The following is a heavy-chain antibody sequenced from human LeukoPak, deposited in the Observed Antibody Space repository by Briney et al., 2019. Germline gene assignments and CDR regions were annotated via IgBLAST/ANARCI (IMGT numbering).Heavy chain of an antibody. Sequence: GGSLRLSCAASGFTFSSYWMSWVRQAPGKRLGWVANIKQDGSEKYYVDSVKGRFTISRDNAKNSLYLQMNSLRAEDTAVYYCARDRGYYDSSGYLRYYYYGMDVWGQGTTVTVSS. CDR3: ARDRGYYDSSGYLRYYYYGMDV. J-gene: IGHJ6*02. CDR1: GFTFSSYW. V-gene: IGHV3-7*01. CDR2: IKQDGSEK. D-gene: IGHD3-22*01.